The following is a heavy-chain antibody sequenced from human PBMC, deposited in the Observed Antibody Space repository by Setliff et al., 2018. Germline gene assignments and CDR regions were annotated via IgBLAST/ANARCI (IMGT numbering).Heavy chain of an antibody. V-gene: IGHV3-74*03. Sequence: GGSLRLSCAGSGFTFSSYCMHWVRQAPGKGLEWVSRLNEDGSTTTYADAVKGRFTISRDNAKNTLYLQMISLRAEDTAVYYCGRDLSGRSDHWGQGTLVTVSS. J-gene: IGHJ4*02. CDR3: GRDLSGRSDH. D-gene: IGHD3-3*01. CDR2: LNEDGSTT. CDR1: GFTFSSYC.